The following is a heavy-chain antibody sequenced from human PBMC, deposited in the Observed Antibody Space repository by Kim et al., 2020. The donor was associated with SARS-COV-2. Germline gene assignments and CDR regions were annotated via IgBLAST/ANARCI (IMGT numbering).Heavy chain of an antibody. Sequence: SETLSLTCTVSGGSISSGDYYWSWIRQPPGKGLEWIGYIYYSGSTYYNPSLKSRVTISVDTSKNQFSLKLSSVTAADTAVYYCARESRHSGSYLSLSWFDPWGQGTLVTVSS. D-gene: IGHD1-26*01. CDR3: ARESRHSGSYLSLSWFDP. CDR2: IYYSGST. J-gene: IGHJ5*02. CDR1: GGSISSGDYY. V-gene: IGHV4-30-4*01.